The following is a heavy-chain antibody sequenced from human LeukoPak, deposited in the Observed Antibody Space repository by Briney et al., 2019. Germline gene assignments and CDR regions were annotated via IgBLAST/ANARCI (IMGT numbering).Heavy chain of an antibody. Sequence: PGGSLRLSCAASGFTFRSYAMRWVRQAPGKGLEWVSAISPSSGTFYADSVKGRFTISRDNSKNTLYLQMNSLRAEYTAVYYCARPQSSSGYYWPFDDWGQGTLVTVSS. CDR3: ARPQSSSGYYWPFDD. CDR2: ISPSSGT. V-gene: IGHV3-23*01. J-gene: IGHJ4*02. D-gene: IGHD3-22*01. CDR1: GFTFRSYA.